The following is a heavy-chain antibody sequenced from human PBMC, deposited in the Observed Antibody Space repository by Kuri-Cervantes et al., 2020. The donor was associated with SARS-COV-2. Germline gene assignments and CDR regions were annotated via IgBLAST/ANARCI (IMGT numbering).Heavy chain of an antibody. CDR2: INHSGST. J-gene: IGHJ4*02. V-gene: IGHV4-34*01. CDR1: GGSFSGYY. CDR3: ARDPRYLARGGGFDY. D-gene: IGHD1-14*01. Sequence: SETLSVTCAVYGGSFSGYYWSWIRQPPGKGLEWIGEINHSGSTNYNPSLKSRVTISVDTSKNQFSLKLSSVTAADTAVYYCARDPRYLARGGGFDYWGQGTLVTVSS.